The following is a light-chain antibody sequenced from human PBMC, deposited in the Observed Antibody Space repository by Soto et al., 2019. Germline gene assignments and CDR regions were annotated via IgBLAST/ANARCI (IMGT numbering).Light chain of an antibody. CDR2: EVN. Sequence: QSVLTQPASVSGSPGQSITISCTGPSSDFGSYNLVSWYQQFPDKAPKLIIYEVNKRPSGVSNRFSGSRSGNTASLTISRLQSEDEADYYCCSYAGSGTVLYVFGTGTKLTVL. V-gene: IGLV2-23*02. CDR3: CSYAGSGTVLYV. CDR1: SSDFGSYNL. J-gene: IGLJ1*01.